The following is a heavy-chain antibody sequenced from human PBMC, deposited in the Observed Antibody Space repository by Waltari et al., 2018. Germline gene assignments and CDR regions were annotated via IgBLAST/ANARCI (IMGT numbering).Heavy chain of an antibody. D-gene: IGHD3-3*01. J-gene: IGHJ4*02. CDR3: ASLQGHDFWSGYIDY. CDR1: GFTVSSNY. CDR2: IYSGGST. Sequence: EVQLVESGGGLIQPGGSLRLSCAASGFTVSSNYMSWVGQAPGKGLEWVSVIYSGGSTYYADSVKGRFTISRDNSKNTLYLQMNSLRAEDTAVYYCASLQGHDFWSGYIDYWGQGTLVTVSS. V-gene: IGHV3-53*01.